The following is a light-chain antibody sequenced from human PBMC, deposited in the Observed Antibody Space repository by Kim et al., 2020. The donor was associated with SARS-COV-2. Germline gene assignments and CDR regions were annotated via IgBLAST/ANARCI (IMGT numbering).Light chain of an antibody. CDR1: QSISNY. CDR3: QQYNDWPLLT. V-gene: IGKV3-15*01. Sequence: EIVMTQSPATLSVSPGERATLSCRASQSISNYLAWYQVKPGHAPRLLIYGASARATGITARYSGGGSGTEFTLTISSLQSEDFAVYYCQQYNDWPLLTFGGGTKVDIK. CDR2: GAS. J-gene: IGKJ4*01.